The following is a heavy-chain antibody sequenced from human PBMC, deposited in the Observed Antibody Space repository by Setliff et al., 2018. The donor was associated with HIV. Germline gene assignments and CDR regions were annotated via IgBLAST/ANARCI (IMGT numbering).Heavy chain of an antibody. CDR3: ATYSAGEGGRGH. J-gene: IGHJ4*02. Sequence: ETLSLTCAVYGGSFSGYYWSWIRQPPGKGLEWIGEINHSGSTNYNPSLKSRVTISVDTSKNQFSLKLSSVTAADTAVYYCATYSAGEGGRGHWGQGTLVTVSS. CDR2: INHSGST. V-gene: IGHV4-34*01. CDR1: GGSFSGYY. D-gene: IGHD2-15*01.